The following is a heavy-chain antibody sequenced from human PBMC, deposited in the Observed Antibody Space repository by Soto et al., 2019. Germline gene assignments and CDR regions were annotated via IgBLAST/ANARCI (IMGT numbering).Heavy chain of an antibody. V-gene: IGHV3-74*01. CDR2: INSDGSVS. Sequence: EVQLVESGGGLVQPGGSLRLSCAASGFTFSNYWMYWVRQAPGKGLVWVSRINSDGSVSSYADSVKGRLTISRDNVKNTRYLQMDSLRAEDTAVYYCARGDCVGGTCYSLAGSFYYYMDVWCKGTTVTVFS. CDR1: GFTFSNYW. CDR3: ARGDCVGGTCYSLAGSFYYYMDV. J-gene: IGHJ6*03. D-gene: IGHD2-15*01.